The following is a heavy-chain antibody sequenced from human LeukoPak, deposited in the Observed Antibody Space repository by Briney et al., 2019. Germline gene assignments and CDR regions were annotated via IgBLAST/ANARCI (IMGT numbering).Heavy chain of an antibody. CDR3: ARGLGSGSYWDYYYMDV. CDR2: MNPTSGNT. CDR1: GYTFTSYD. V-gene: IGHV1-8*01. D-gene: IGHD1-26*01. J-gene: IGHJ6*03. Sequence: ASVKVSCKASGYTFTSYDINWVRQATGQGLEWMGWMNPTSGNTGYAQKFQGRVTMTRNTSISTAYMELSSLRSEDTAVYYCARGLGSGSYWDYYYMDVWGKGTTVTVSS.